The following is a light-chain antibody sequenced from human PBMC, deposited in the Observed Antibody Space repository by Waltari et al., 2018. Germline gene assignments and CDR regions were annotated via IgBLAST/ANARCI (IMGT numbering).Light chain of an antibody. J-gene: IGLJ3*02. CDR3: SSYTSSNTWV. Sequence: QSALTQPASVSGSPGQSITISCTGTSSDVGGYNYVSWYQQHPGKAPKLMLYDVSNRPSGLSNRFSGSKSGNTASLTISGLQAEDEADYYCSSYTSSNTWVFGGGTKLTVL. CDR1: SSDVGGYNY. CDR2: DVS. V-gene: IGLV2-14*03.